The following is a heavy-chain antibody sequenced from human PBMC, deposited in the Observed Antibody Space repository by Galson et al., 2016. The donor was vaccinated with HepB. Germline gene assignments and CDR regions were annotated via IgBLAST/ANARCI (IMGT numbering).Heavy chain of an antibody. Sequence: SLRLSCAASGFTFNSYWMAWVRQAPGKGLEWVANIKQDGSEKYYVDSVKGRFTISRDNAKNSLYLQMNSLRVEDTAVYYCACPTGRNCTDYWGQGTLVTVSS. CDR3: ACPTGRNCTDY. V-gene: IGHV3-7*05. J-gene: IGHJ4*02. D-gene: IGHD1-1*01. CDR1: GFTFNSYW. CDR2: IKQDGSEK.